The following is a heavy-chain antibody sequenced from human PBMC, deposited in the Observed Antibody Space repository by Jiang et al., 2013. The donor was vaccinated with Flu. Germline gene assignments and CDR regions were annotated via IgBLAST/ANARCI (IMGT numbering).Heavy chain of an antibody. CDR3: TATYGDLWGH. V-gene: IGHV3-73*01. Sequence: QLLESGGGLVQPGGSLKLSCAASGFTFSGSAMHWVRQASGKGLEWVGRIRDKANSYATAYGASVKGRFTISRDDSKNTAYLQMNSLKTEDTAVYYCTATYGDLWGHWGQGTLVTVSS. J-gene: IGHJ4*02. CDR2: IRDKANSYAT. D-gene: IGHD4-17*01. CDR1: GFTFSGSA.